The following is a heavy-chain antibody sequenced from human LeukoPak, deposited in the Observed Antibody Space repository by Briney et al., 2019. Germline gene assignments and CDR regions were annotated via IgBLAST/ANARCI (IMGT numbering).Heavy chain of an antibody. D-gene: IGHD1-26*01. V-gene: IGHV3-72*01. J-gene: IGHJ4*02. Sequence: PGGSLRLSCAASGFTFSDHYVDWVRQSPGKGLEWVGRVKNKANSYATEYAASVKGRFTISRDDSKNSLYLQMNSLKTEDTAVYYCTRVWLGATTRYFDYWGQGTLVTVSS. CDR1: GFTFSDHY. CDR3: TRVWLGATTRYFDY. CDR2: VKNKANSYAT.